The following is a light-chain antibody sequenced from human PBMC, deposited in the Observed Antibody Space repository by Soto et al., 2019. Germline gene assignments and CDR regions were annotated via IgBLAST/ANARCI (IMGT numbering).Light chain of an antibody. Sequence: QSVLTQPPSVSGAPGQRVTISCTGSSSNIGAGYDVHWYQQVPGTAPKLLIYANKNRPAGVPDRFSASKSGTSASLAITGLQAEDEADYYCQSYDTSPSGYVFGTGTKVTVL. CDR2: ANK. CDR3: QSYDTSPSGYV. CDR1: SSNIGAGYD. J-gene: IGLJ1*01. V-gene: IGLV1-40*01.